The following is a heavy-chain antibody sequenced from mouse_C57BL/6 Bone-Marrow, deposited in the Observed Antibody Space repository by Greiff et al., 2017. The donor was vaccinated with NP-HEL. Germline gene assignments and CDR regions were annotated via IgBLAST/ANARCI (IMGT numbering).Heavy chain of an antibody. J-gene: IGHJ3*01. Sequence: EVMLVESEGGLVQPGSSMKLSCTASGFTFSDYYMAWVRQVPEKGLEWVANINYDGSSTYYLDSLKSRFIISRDNAKNILYLQMSSLKSEDTATYYCARYDYDVAWFAYWGQGTLVTVSA. D-gene: IGHD2-4*01. V-gene: IGHV5-16*01. CDR3: ARYDYDVAWFAY. CDR1: GFTFSDYY. CDR2: INYDGSST.